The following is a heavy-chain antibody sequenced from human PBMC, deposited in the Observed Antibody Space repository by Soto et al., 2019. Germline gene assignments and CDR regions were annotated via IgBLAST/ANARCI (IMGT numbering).Heavy chain of an antibody. D-gene: IGHD4-17*01. CDR3: AKDLRPDGVWDFDY. CDR2: IFQDGRT. V-gene: IGHV3-23*01. CDR1: GFTFSTYS. Sequence: EVQLLESGGGLVQPGGSLRLSCAASGFTFSTYSMAWVRQAPGRGPEWVSGIFQDGRTHYADAVQGRFTISRDNSRSSVYLQMITLRGEDTAIYYGAKDLRPDGVWDFDYWGQGTLVTVSS. J-gene: IGHJ4*02.